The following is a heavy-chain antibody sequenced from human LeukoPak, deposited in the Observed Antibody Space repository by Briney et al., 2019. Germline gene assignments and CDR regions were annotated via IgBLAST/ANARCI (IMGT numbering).Heavy chain of an antibody. Sequence: ASVKVSCKASGYTFTSYGISWVRQAPGQGLEWMGWISAYNGNTNYAQKLQGRVTMTTDTSTSTAYMELRSLRSDDTAVYYCARDTMHYDFWSGYSSKDWFDPWGQGTLVTVSS. CDR3: ARDTMHYDFWSGYSSKDWFDP. J-gene: IGHJ5*02. V-gene: IGHV1-18*01. CDR1: GYTFTSYG. CDR2: ISAYNGNT. D-gene: IGHD3-3*01.